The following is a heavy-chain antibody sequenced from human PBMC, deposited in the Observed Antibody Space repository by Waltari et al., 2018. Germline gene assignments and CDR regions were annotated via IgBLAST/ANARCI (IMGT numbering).Heavy chain of an antibody. CDR3: VREVVPASTIVVNWFDP. CDR1: GYTFTHYA. V-gene: IGHV7-4-1*02. D-gene: IGHD2-2*01. Sequence: QVQLVQSGPELKKPGASVKVSCKASGYTFTHYAINWIRQAPGQGFELMGWITTNTGNPTYVQGFTGRFVFSLDTSVSTAYLQINSLKVEDTAVYYCVREVVPASTIVVNWFDPWGQGTLVTVSS. CDR2: ITTNTGNP. J-gene: IGHJ5*02.